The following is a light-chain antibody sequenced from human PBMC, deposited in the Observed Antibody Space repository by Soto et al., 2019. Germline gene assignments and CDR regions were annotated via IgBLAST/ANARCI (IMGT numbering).Light chain of an antibody. Sequence: QSALTQPASVSGSPGQSITISCTGTSSDVGGYDFVSWYQQHPGKVPKLLIYEVNNRPSGVSNRFSGSKSGNTASLTISGLQAEDEADYYCSSYTTSSTKLFGGGTKVTV. CDR1: SSDVGGYDF. V-gene: IGLV2-14*01. J-gene: IGLJ3*02. CDR3: SSYTTSSTKL. CDR2: EVN.